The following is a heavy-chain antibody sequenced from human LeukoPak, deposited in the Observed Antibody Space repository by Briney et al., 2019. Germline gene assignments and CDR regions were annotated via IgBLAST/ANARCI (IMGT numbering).Heavy chain of an antibody. V-gene: IGHV3-74*01. Sequence: PGGSLRLSCVASGFTFSSYWMHWGRQDPRKGLVWVSRISGDGRNINYADSVRGRFTISRDNAKNTLYLQMNTLRVEDTAVYYCTRDLMDYDVSTGLHHYYMDVWGQGTTVTVSS. CDR2: ISGDGRNI. CDR3: TRDLMDYDVSTGLHHYYMDV. D-gene: IGHD3-9*01. J-gene: IGHJ6*02. CDR1: GFTFSSYW.